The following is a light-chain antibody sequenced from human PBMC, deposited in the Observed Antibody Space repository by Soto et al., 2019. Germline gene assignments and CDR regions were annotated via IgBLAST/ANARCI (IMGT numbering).Light chain of an antibody. CDR1: QIISRTY. Sequence: DIVLTQSPGTLSLSPGERATLSCRASQIISRTYLGWYQHKPGQASRLRIYGASSKATGIPDRFSGSGFGTDFTLTISRLEPEHFAVYYCQHYGTSLYTFGQGTKLEIK. CDR3: QHYGTSLYT. V-gene: IGKV3-20*01. CDR2: GAS. J-gene: IGKJ2*01.